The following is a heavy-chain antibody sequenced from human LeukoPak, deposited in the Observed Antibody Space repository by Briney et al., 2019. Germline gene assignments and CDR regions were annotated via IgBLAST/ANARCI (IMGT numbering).Heavy chain of an antibody. CDR3: ASKIDAFDI. CDR1: GGSISSSSYY. J-gene: IGHJ3*02. CDR2: IYYSGST. Sequence: SETLSLTCTVSGGSISSSSYYWGWIRQPPGKGLEWIGSIYYSGSTYYNPSLKSRVTISVDRSKNQFSLKLTSVTAADTAVYYCASKIDAFDIWGQGTMVIVSS. V-gene: IGHV4-39*07.